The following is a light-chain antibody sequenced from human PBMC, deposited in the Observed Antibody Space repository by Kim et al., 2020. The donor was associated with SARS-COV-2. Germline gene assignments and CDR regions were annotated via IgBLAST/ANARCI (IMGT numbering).Light chain of an antibody. CDR3: QQYNNWPLT. Sequence: VSPGDSATLSCRASQSVSSNLAWYQQKPGQAPRLLIYGASTRATGIPATFSGSGSGTEFTLTISSLQSEDSAVYYCQQYNNWPLTFGGGTKVDIK. J-gene: IGKJ4*01. CDR2: GAS. V-gene: IGKV3-15*01. CDR1: QSVSSN.